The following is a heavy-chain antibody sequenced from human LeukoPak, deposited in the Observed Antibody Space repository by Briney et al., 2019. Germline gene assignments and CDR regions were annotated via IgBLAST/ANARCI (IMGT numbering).Heavy chain of an antibody. CDR3: ARDESSGYVGAFDI. D-gene: IGHD3-22*01. J-gene: IGHJ3*02. CDR1: GGSISSYY. V-gene: IGHV4-59*12. CDR2: IYYSGST. Sequence: SETLSLTCTVSGGSISSYYWSWIRQPPGKGLEWIGYIYYSGSTNYNPSLKSRVTISVDTSKNQFSLQLSSVTPEDTAVYYCARDESSGYVGAFDIWGQGTMVTVSS.